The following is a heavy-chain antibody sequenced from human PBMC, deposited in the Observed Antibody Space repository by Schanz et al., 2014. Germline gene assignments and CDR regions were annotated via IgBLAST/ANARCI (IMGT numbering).Heavy chain of an antibody. V-gene: IGHV3-30*19. CDR1: GYSFSDYD. Sequence: VQLVESGGGVVQPGGSLRLSCVGSGYSFSDYDMYWIRQAPGKGLEWVSIVSHDGFTKHYADSVRGRFTLSRDNSKNTVYLQMNSLRAEDTALYFCATDYSGGGCHIWGQGTMVTVSS. CDR2: VSHDGFTK. D-gene: IGHD6-19*01. CDR3: ATDYSGGGCHI. J-gene: IGHJ3*02.